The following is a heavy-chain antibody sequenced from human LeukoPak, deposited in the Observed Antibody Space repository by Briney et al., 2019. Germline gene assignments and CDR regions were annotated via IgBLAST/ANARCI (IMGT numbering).Heavy chain of an antibody. V-gene: IGHV3-9*01. CDR1: GFTFDDYA. D-gene: IGHD3-10*01. J-gene: IGHJ3*02. CDR3: AKDYGSGNRGAFDI. CDR2: INWNRNRI. Sequence: PGGSLRLSCAASGFTFDDYAMHWVRQAPGKGLEWVSGINWNRNRISYADSVKGRFTISRDNAKNSLYLQMNSLRAEDTALYYCAKDYGSGNRGAFDIWGQGTMVTVSS.